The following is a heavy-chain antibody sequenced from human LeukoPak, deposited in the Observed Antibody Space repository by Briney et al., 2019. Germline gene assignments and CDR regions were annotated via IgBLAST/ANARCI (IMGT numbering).Heavy chain of an antibody. D-gene: IGHD3-22*01. CDR2: ISAYNGNT. V-gene: IGHV1-18*01. Sequence: ASVKVSCKASGYTFTSYGISWVRQAPGQGLEWMGWISAYNGNTNYAQKLQGRVTMTTDTSTSTAYMELRSLRSDDTAVYYCARDDLNYYGSSGPSDYWGQGTLVTVSS. CDR1: GYTFTSYG. J-gene: IGHJ4*02. CDR3: ARDDLNYYGSSGPSDY.